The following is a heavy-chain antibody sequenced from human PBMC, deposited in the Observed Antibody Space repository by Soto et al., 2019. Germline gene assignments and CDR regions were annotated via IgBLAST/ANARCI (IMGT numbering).Heavy chain of an antibody. V-gene: IGHV3-23*01. CDR1: GLTFSRYA. D-gene: IGHD2-2*01. Sequence: GGSLRLSCAASGLTFSRYAMSWVRQAPGKGLEWVSVIRGSGGTTYYADSVKGRFTISRDNSKSILYLQMNSLRADDTAVYYCAKDPYPIVVVPAANGMDVWGQGTTVTVSS. CDR3: AKDPYPIVVVPAANGMDV. CDR2: IRGSGGTT. J-gene: IGHJ6*02.